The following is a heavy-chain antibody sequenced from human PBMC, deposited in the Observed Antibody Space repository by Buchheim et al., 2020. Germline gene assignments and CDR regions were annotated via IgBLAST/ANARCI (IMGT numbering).Heavy chain of an antibody. CDR2: ISYDGSNK. Sequence: QVQLVESGGGVVQPGRSLRLSCAASGFTFSSYGMHWVRQAPGKGLEWVAVISYDGSNKYYVDSVKGRFTISRDNSTNTLYLQMNSLRAEDTAVYYCAKPYCSGGSCYFFDYWGQGTL. J-gene: IGHJ4*02. V-gene: IGHV3-30*18. CDR3: AKPYCSGGSCYFFDY. CDR1: GFTFSSYG. D-gene: IGHD2-15*01.